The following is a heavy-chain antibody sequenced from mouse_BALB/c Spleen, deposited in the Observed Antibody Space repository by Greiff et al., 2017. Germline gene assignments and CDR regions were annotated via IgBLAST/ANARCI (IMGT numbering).Heavy chain of an antibody. J-gene: IGHJ4*01. D-gene: IGHD4-1*02. CDR1: GFSLTGYG. Sequence: VQLMESGPGLVAPSQSLSITCTVSGFSLTGYGVNWVRQPPGKGLEWLGMIWGDGSTDYNSALKSRLSISKDNSKSQVFLKMNSLQTDDTARYYCARDPPTGLYAMDYWGQGTSVTVSS. V-gene: IGHV2-6-7*01. CDR2: IWGDGST. CDR3: ARDPPTGLYAMDY.